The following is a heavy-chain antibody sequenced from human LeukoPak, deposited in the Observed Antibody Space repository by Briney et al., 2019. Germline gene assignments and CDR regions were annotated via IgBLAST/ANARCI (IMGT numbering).Heavy chain of an antibody. CDR3: ARGGFYCGGDCYVDY. J-gene: IGHJ4*02. V-gene: IGHV4-34*01. D-gene: IGHD2-21*02. CDR1: GGSFSPYY. Sequence: SETLSLTCAVYGGSFSPYYWRWIRQPQGKGGGGMGEINHSGSTNYNPSLKSRVTISVDTSKNQFSLRLSSVTAADTAVYYCARGGFYCGGDCYVDYWGQGTLVTVSS. CDR2: INHSGST.